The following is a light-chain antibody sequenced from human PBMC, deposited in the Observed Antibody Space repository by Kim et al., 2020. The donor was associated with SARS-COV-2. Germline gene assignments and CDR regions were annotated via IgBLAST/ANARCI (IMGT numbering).Light chain of an antibody. J-gene: IGKJ2*02. CDR2: GAS. Sequence: VSPGERATLSCRASQSVSSNLAWYQQKPGQAPRLLIYGASTRATGIPARFSGSGSGTEFTLTISSLQSEDFAVYYCQQYNNWPPWTFGQGTKLEI. CDR1: QSVSSN. V-gene: IGKV3-15*01. CDR3: QQYNNWPPWT.